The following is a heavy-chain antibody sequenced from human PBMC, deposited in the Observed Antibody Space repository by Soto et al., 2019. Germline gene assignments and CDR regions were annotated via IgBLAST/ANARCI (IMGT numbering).Heavy chain of an antibody. V-gene: IGHV4-59*01. CDR3: ARFNWYFDL. CDR1: GGSISSYY. CDR2: IYYRGST. Sequence: QVQLQESGPGLVKPSETLSLTCTVSGGSISSYYWSWIRQPPGKGLEWIGYIYYRGSTNYDPSLKSRVTISVDTSTNPFSLKLSSVTAADTAMYYCARFNWYFDLWGRGTLVTVSS. J-gene: IGHJ2*01.